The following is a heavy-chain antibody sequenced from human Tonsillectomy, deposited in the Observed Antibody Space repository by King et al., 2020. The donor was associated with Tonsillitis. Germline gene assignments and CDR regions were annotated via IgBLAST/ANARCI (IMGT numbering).Heavy chain of an antibody. D-gene: IGHD2-8*01. Sequence: VQLQQWGAGLLKPSETLSLTCAVYGGSFSGYYWSWIRQPPGKGLDWIGEINHSGNTNYNPSLKSRVTMSLDTSKNQFSLRLSSVTAADTAVYYCASGRINGSPSAFDIWGQGTMVTVSS. CDR2: INHSGNT. V-gene: IGHV4-34*01. J-gene: IGHJ3*02. CDR1: GGSFSGYY. CDR3: ASGRINGSPSAFDI.